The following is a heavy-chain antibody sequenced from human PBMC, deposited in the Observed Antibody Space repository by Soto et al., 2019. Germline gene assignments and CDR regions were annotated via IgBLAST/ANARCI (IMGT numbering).Heavy chain of an antibody. V-gene: IGHV1-2*02. D-gene: IGHD3-10*02. CDR3: ARLLGSGSYKDY. Sequence: ASVKVSCKASGYTFTGYYMHWVRQAPGQGLEWMGWINPNSGGTNYAQKFQGRVTMTRDTSVSTAYMELSRLRSDDTAVYYCARLLGSGSYKDYWGQGTLVTVSS. CDR1: GYTFTGYY. CDR2: INPNSGGT. J-gene: IGHJ4*02.